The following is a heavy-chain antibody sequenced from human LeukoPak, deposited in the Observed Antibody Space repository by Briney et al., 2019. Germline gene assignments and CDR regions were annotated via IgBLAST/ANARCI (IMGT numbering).Heavy chain of an antibody. CDR3: ARAPQWGSGSYYIP. V-gene: IGHV4-59*01. D-gene: IGHD3-10*01. CDR1: GGSISSYY. Sequence: PSETLSLTCTVSGGSISSYYWSWIRQPPGKGLEWIGYIYYSGSTNYNPSLKSRVTISVDTSKNQFSLKLSSVTAADTAVYYCARAPQWGSGSYYIPWGQGTLVTVSS. J-gene: IGHJ5*02. CDR2: IYYSGST.